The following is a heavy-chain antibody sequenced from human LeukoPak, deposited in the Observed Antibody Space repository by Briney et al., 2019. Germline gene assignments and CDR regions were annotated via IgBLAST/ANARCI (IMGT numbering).Heavy chain of an antibody. CDR2: IYTSGST. D-gene: IGHD6-19*01. V-gene: IGHV4-4*07. J-gene: IGHJ6*03. CDR1: GGSISSYY. CDR3: ARGDRYIAVARSYYYYMDV. Sequence: SETLSLTCTVSGGSISSYYWSWIRQPAGKGLEWIGRIYTSGSTNYNPSLKSRVTISVDKSKNQFSLKLSSVTAADTAVYYCARGDRYIAVARSYYYYMDVWGKGTTVNVSS.